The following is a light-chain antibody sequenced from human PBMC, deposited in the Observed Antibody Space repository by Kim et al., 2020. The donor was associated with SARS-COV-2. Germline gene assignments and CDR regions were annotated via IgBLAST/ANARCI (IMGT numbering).Light chain of an antibody. V-gene: IGLV3-21*04. CDR1: NMGSKS. Sequence: APGSTARITCGGKNMGSKSVHWYQQKPGQAPVLGIYYDSERPSGIPERFSGSNSGNTATLTISRVEAGDEADYYCQVWDSSSDHVVFGGGTQLTVL. CDR2: YDS. J-gene: IGLJ2*01. CDR3: QVWDSSSDHVV.